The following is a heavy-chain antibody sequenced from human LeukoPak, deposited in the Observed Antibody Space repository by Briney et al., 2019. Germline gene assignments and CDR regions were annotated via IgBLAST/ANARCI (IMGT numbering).Heavy chain of an antibody. V-gene: IGHV4-30-4*01. CDR2: IYYSGST. Sequence: SQTLSLTCTVSGGSISSCDYYWSWIRQPPGTGLEWIGYIYYSGSTYYNPSLKSRVTISVDTSKNQFSLKLGSVTAADTAVYYCARGGPGDYWGQGTLVTVSS. CDR3: ARGGPGDY. J-gene: IGHJ4*02. CDR1: GGSISSCDYY. D-gene: IGHD5-12*01.